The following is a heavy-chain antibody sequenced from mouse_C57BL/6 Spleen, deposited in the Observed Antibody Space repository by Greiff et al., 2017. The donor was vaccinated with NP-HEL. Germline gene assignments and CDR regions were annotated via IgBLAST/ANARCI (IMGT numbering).Heavy chain of an antibody. CDR3: TSRYYGSQGDY. CDR1: GFNIKDYY. Sequence: EVKLMESGAELVRPGASVKLSCTASGFNIKDYYMHWVKQRPEQGLEWIGRIDPEDGDTEYAPKFQGKATMTADTSSNTAYLQLSSLTSEDTAVYYCTSRYYGSQGDYWGQGTSVTVSS. J-gene: IGHJ4*01. CDR2: IDPEDGDT. D-gene: IGHD1-1*01. V-gene: IGHV14-1*01.